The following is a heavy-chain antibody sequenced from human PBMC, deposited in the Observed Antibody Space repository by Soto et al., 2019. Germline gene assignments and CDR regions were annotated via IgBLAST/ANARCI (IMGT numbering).Heavy chain of an antibody. Sequence: QVQLVQWGGGVVQPGTSLRLSCGVSGLTLSDFGMHWVRQAPGKGLEWVAVIWYDGTNAYYADSVKGRFSVSRDNSENPLYLEMNSLRAEDTAVYFCARDPLLVGGPSGRMGGYFDFWGQGDLVTVSS. J-gene: IGHJ4*02. CDR3: ARDPLLVGGPSGRMGGYFDF. D-gene: IGHD2-2*01. V-gene: IGHV3-33*01. CDR2: IWYDGTNA. CDR1: GLTLSDFG.